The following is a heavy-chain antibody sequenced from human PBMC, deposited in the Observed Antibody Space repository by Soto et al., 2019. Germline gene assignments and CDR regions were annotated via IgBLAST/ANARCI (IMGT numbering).Heavy chain of an antibody. V-gene: IGHV3-23*01. CDR1: GFTFSSYA. CDR2: ISGSGGST. Sequence: VQLLESGGGLVQPGGSLRLSCAASGFTFSSYAMSWVRQAPGKGLEWVSAISGSGGSTYYADSVKGRFTISRDNSKNTLYLQMNSLRAEDTAVYYCAKGVLYYDFWSGLVNMDVWGKGTTVTVSS. CDR3: AKGVLYYDFWSGLVNMDV. D-gene: IGHD3-3*01. J-gene: IGHJ6*03.